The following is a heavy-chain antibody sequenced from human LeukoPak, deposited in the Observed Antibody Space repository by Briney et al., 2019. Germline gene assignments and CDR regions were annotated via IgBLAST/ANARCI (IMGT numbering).Heavy chain of an antibody. Sequence: GGSLRLSCAASGFTFSSYSMNWVRQAPGKGLEWVSYISSRSVTIHYSDSVKGRFTISRDNAKNSLYLQMNSLRAEDTAVYYCARDPDGGGGTDYWGQGTLVTVSS. D-gene: IGHD3-16*01. J-gene: IGHJ4*02. CDR2: ISSRSVTI. V-gene: IGHV3-48*01. CDR3: ARDPDGGGGTDY. CDR1: GFTFSSYS.